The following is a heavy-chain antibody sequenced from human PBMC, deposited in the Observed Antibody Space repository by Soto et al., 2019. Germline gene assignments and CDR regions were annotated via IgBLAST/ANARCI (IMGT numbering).Heavy chain of an antibody. CDR3: ARAGFWSGYYLFDP. V-gene: IGHV4-59*01. CDR1: GGSISSYY. D-gene: IGHD3-3*01. Sequence: SETLSLTCTVSGGSISSYYWSWIRQPPGKGLEWIGYIYYSGSTNYNPSLKSRVTISVDTSKNQFSLKLSSVTAADTAVYYCARAGFWSGYYLFDPWGQGNMVTVSS. J-gene: IGHJ5*02. CDR2: IYYSGST.